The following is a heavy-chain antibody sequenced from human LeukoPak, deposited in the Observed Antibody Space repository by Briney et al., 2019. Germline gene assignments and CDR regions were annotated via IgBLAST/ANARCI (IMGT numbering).Heavy chain of an antibody. V-gene: IGHV3-13*01. Sequence: PGGSLRLSCAPSGFTFSGYDMHCVRQPTEKSLDWVSAISIGGDTYYPGSVKGRFTMSRENAKNSLYLQMNSLRAGDTAVYYCARGYVHAFDLWGQGTMVTVSS. CDR2: ISIGGDT. CDR1: GFTFSGYD. CDR3: ARGYVHAFDL. J-gene: IGHJ3*01. D-gene: IGHD3-16*01.